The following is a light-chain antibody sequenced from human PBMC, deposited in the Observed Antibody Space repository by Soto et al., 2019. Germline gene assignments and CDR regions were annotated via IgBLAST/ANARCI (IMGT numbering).Light chain of an antibody. CDR2: DNN. V-gene: IGLV1-51*01. CDR3: GTLDSSLSQVL. Sequence: QSVLTQPPSVSATPGQKVTISCSGSSSNIENNYVSWYQQLPGTAPKLLICDNNRRPSGIPDRFSGSKSGTSATLGITGLQTGDEGDYFCGTLDSSLSQVLFGGGTKVTVL. CDR1: SSNIENNY. J-gene: IGLJ3*02.